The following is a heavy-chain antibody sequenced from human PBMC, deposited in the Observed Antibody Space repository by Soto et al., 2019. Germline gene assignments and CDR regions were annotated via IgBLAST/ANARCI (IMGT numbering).Heavy chain of an antibody. V-gene: IGHV3-48*02. CDR1: GFTFSVYT. CDR3: ARDGYSTSSDWPWFDP. J-gene: IGHJ5*02. D-gene: IGHD6-6*01. CDR2: ITSSGTTI. Sequence: EAQLVESGGGLVQPGGSPRLSCAASGFTFSVYTMHWVRQSPGTGLEWISSITSSGTTISYADSVKGRFTISRDNAKSSLFLQMDTLRDEDTAVYYCARDGYSTSSDWPWFDPWGQGTLVTVSS.